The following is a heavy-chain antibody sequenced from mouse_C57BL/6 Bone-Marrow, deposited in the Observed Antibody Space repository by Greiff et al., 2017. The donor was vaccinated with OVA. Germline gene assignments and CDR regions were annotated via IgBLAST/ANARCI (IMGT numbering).Heavy chain of an antibody. D-gene: IGHD4-1*01. J-gene: IGHJ3*01. CDR3: ARGGTSPFAY. CDR2: INPSTGGT. V-gene: IGHV1-42*01. Sequence: VQLQQSGPELVKPGASVKISCKASGYSITGYYMNWVKQSPEKSLEWIGEINPSTGGTTYNQKFKAKATLTVDKSSSTAYMQLKSLTSEDSAVYYCARGGTSPFAYWGQGTLVTVSA. CDR1: GYSITGYY.